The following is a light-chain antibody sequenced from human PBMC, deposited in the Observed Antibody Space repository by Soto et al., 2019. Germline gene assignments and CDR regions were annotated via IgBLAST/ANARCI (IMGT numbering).Light chain of an antibody. V-gene: IGLV1-44*01. CDR1: SSNIGSHA. CDR2: SND. J-gene: IGLJ3*02. CDR3: ATWDDSPSGVV. Sequence: QSVLTQPPSASGTPGQRVSISCSGRSSNIGSHAVDWYQQLPGTAPKLLIYSNDQRPSGVPDRFSGSKSGTAASLAISGLQSEDEGDYFCATWDDSPSGVVFGGGTKVTVL.